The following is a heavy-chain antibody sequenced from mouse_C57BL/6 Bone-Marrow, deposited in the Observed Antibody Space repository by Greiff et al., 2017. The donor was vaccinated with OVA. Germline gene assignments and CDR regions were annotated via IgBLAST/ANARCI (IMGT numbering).Heavy chain of an antibody. Sequence: QVQLKQPGAELVKPGASVKVSCKASGYTFTSYWMHWVKQRPGQGLEWIGRIHPSDSDTNYNQKFKGKATLTVDKSSSTAYMQLSSLTSEDSAVYYCAIPYYYRKAMDYWGQGTSVTVSS. CDR3: AIPYYYRKAMDY. D-gene: IGHD2-12*01. V-gene: IGHV1-74*01. J-gene: IGHJ4*01. CDR1: GYTFTSYW. CDR2: IHPSDSDT.